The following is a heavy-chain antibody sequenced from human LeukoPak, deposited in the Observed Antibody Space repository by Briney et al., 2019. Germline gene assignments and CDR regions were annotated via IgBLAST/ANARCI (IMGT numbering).Heavy chain of an antibody. D-gene: IGHD7-27*01. CDR3: ARSQYLPDNWGYVY. V-gene: IGHV4-30-4*08. J-gene: IGHJ4*02. CDR1: GGSISSGSYY. CDR2: IYYSGST. Sequence: ASETLSLTCTVSGGSISSGSYYWSWIRQPPGKGLEWIGYIYYSGSTYYNPSLKSRVTISVDTSKNQFSLKLSSVTAADTAVYYCARSQYLPDNWGYVYWGQGTLVTVSS.